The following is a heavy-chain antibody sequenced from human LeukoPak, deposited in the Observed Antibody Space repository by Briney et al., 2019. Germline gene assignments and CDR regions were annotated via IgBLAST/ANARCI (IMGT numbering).Heavy chain of an antibody. Sequence: PGGSLRLSCAASGFTFGSYAMSWVRQAPGKGLEWVSAISGSGGSTYYADSVKGRFTISRDNSKNTLYLQMNSLRAEDTAVYYCAKEGLYCSGGSCYGPFGYWGQGTLVTVSS. CDR3: AKEGLYCSGGSCYGPFGY. D-gene: IGHD2-15*01. CDR2: ISGSGGST. V-gene: IGHV3-23*01. J-gene: IGHJ4*02. CDR1: GFTFGSYA.